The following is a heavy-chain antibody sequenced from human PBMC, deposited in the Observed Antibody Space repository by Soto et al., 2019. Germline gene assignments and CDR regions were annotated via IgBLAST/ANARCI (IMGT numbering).Heavy chain of an antibody. CDR1: GGSISSGGYY. D-gene: IGHD6-13*01. CDR2: IYYSGST. J-gene: IGHJ5*02. Sequence: SETLSLTCTVSGGSISSGGYYWSWIRQHPGKGLEWIGYIYYSGSTYYNPSLKSRVTISVDTSKNQFSLKLSSVTAADTAVYYCARATGKQLVIGASRWFDPWGQGTLVTVSS. V-gene: IGHV4-31*03. CDR3: ARATGKQLVIGASRWFDP.